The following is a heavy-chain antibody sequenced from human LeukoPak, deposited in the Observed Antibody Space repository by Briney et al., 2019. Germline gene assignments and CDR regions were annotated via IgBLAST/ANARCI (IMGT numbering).Heavy chain of an antibody. V-gene: IGHV4-39*07. Sequence: PSETLSLTCTVSGGSISSSSYYWGWIRQPPGKGLEWIGSIYYSGSTYYNPSLKSRVTISVDTSKNQFSLKLSSVTAADTAVYYCAGSRVKRVVTARYYYYMDVWGKGTTVTVSS. CDR2: IYYSGST. CDR3: AGSRVKRVVTARYYYYMDV. D-gene: IGHD2-21*02. CDR1: GGSISSSSYY. J-gene: IGHJ6*03.